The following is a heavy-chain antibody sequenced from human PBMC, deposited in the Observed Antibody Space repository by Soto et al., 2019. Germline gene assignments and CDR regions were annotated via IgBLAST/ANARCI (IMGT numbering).Heavy chain of an antibody. CDR2: IHYSGNT. CDR3: PCVLFDFWSGYFDSIAF. CDR1: GGSTTNYY. V-gene: IGHV4-59*08. D-gene: IGHD3-3*01. Sequence: PPQTLSLTRTVSGGSTTNYYGSWIRHPPEKGMEWIGYIHYSGNTKYNPTLKTRATISSDTSKDQLTLKLTSRTPTTTPGNNCPCVLFDFWSGYFDSIAFWGRGTLVPVSS. J-gene: IGHJ4*02.